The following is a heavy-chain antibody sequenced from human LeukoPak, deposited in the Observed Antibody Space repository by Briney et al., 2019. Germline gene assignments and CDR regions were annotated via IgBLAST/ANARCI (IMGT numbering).Heavy chain of an antibody. CDR2: ISGSGGST. Sequence: GGSLRLSCAASGFTFSSYAMSWVRQAPGKGLEWVSAISGSGGSTYYADSVKGRFTISRGNSKNTLYLQMNSLRAEDTAVYYCARIGDYLNFDYWGQGTLVTVSS. J-gene: IGHJ4*02. CDR3: ARIGDYLNFDY. CDR1: GFTFSSYA. D-gene: IGHD4-17*01. V-gene: IGHV3-23*01.